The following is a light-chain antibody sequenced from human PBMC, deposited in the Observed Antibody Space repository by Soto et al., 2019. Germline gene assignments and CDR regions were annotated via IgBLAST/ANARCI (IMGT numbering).Light chain of an antibody. CDR3: QQRINWPPYT. CDR1: QDISKY. J-gene: IGKJ2*01. CDR2: DAF. V-gene: IGKV3-11*01. Sequence: EIVLTQSPATLSLSPGERATLSCRASQDISKYLAWYQQKTGQAPRILIYDAFTRATGIPARFSGSGSGTDFILTIISLEPEDFAVYYCQQRINWPPYTFGQGTKLEIK.